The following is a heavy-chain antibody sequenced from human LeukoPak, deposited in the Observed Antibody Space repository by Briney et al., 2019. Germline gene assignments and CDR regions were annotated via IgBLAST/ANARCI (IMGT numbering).Heavy chain of an antibody. J-gene: IGHJ4*02. CDR1: GYTFTNYA. D-gene: IGHD3-22*01. V-gene: IGHV1-3*01. CDR2: INAGNGNT. CDR3: VRWYYYDSSGYWGPFDY. Sequence: ASVKVSCKASGYTFTNYAIHWVRQAPGQRLEWMGWINAGNGNTKYSQKFQGRVTITRDTSASTAYMELSSLRSEDTAVYYCVRWYYYDSSGYWGPFDYWGQGTLVTVSS.